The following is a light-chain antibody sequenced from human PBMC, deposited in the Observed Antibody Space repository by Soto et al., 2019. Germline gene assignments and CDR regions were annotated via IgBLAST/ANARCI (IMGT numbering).Light chain of an antibody. CDR3: CSYAGSYTYV. CDR1: SSDVAGYNY. CDR2: DVS. Sequence: QSALTQPRSVSGSPGQSVTISCTGTSSDVAGYNYVSWYQQHPGKAPKLMIYDVSKRPSGVPDRFSGSKSGNTASLTISGLQLEAEADYDCCSYAGSYTYVFGTGTKLTVL. V-gene: IGLV2-11*01. J-gene: IGLJ1*01.